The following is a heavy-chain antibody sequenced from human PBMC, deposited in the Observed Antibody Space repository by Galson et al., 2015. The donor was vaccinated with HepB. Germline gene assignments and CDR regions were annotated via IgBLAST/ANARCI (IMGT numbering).Heavy chain of an antibody. CDR1: GGSISSYY. CDR3: ARQIKDSGYEC. CDR2: IYYSGST. Sequence: SETLSLTCTVSGGSISSYYWSWIRQPPGKGLEWIGYIYYSGSTNYNPSLKSRVTISVDTSKNQFSLKLSSVTAADTAVYYCARQIKDSGYECWGQGTLVTVSS. V-gene: IGHV4-59*08. D-gene: IGHD5-12*01. J-gene: IGHJ4*02.